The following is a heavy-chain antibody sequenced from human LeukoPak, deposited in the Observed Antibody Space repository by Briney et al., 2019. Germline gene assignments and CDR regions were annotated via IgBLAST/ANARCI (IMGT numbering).Heavy chain of an antibody. CDR3: ATYPSTEDYYDSSGYNH. CDR2: IIPIFGTA. V-gene: IGHV1-69*05. J-gene: IGHJ5*02. Sequence: ASVKVSCKASGGTFSSYAISWVRQAPGQGLEWMGGIIPIFGTANYAQKFQGRVTITTDESTSTAYMELSSLRSEDTAVYYCATYPSTEDYYDSSGYNHWGQGTLVTVSS. D-gene: IGHD3-22*01. CDR1: GGTFSSYA.